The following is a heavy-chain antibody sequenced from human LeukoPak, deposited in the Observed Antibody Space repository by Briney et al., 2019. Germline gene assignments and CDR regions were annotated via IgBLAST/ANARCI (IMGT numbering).Heavy chain of an antibody. V-gene: IGHV5-51*01. J-gene: IGHJ3*02. CDR1: GYGFTSYW. CDR3: ASPYCGGDCSMGDAFDI. Sequence: GESLQISSKGSGYGFTSYWIGWVRQMPGKGLEWMGIIFPGDSDTRYSPSFQGQVTISADKSISTAYLQWSSLKASDTAMYYCASPYCGGDCSMGDAFDIWGQGTMVTVSA. CDR2: IFPGDSDT. D-gene: IGHD2-21*02.